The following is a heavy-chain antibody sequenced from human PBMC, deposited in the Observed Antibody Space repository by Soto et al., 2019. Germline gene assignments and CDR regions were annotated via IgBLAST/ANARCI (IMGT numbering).Heavy chain of an antibody. Sequence: QLQLQEPGPGLVKPSETLSLTCSVSDDSINRVKYYWGWIRQPPGKGLEWIGSIYYRGNAYYNPSLQTRVTISLDKSKSQFSLKLNSVTAADSAVYFCARLEGLATISYYFDFWGPGALVTVSS. CDR3: ARLEGLATISYYFDF. D-gene: IGHD3-9*01. V-gene: IGHV4-39*01. J-gene: IGHJ4*02. CDR1: DDSINRVKYY. CDR2: IYYRGNA.